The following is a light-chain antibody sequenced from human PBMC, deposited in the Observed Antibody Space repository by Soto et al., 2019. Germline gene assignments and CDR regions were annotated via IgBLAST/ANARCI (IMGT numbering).Light chain of an antibody. J-gene: IGKJ3*01. V-gene: IGKV3D-20*02. CDR3: QQRSIRPPEFT. Sequence: EIVLTQSPGTLSLSPGERAALSCRASQSVSGSYVAWYQQKPGQAPRLLIYGASNRATGIPDRFSGSGSGTDFTLTITRLEPEDFAVYYCQQRSIRPPEFTFGPGTKVEIK. CDR2: GAS. CDR1: QSVSGSY.